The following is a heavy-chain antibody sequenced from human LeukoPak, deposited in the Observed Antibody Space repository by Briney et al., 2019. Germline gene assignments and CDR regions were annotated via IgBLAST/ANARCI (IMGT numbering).Heavy chain of an antibody. V-gene: IGHV5-51*01. CDR2: IYPGVSDT. D-gene: IGHD2-15*01. CDR3: ARRGCNGGSCYAD. J-gene: IGHJ4*02. Sequence: GESLKISCKGSGYSFSNDWIGWGRPMPGKGVELMGIIYPGVSDTTYSPSCQGDAPISADKSISSAYLQWSSLGASDTAMYYCARRGCNGGSCYADWGQGSLVTVS. CDR1: GYSFSNDW.